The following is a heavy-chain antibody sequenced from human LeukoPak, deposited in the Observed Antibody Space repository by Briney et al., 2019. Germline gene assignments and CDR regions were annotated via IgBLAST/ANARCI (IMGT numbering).Heavy chain of an antibody. J-gene: IGHJ4*02. V-gene: IGHV1-69*05. D-gene: IGHD6-6*01. CDR1: GGTFSSYA. CDR2: IIPIFGTA. CDR3: ARDLSSSGGFDY. Sequence: GASVKVSCXASGGTFSSYAISWVRQALGQGLEWMGGIIPIFGTANYAQKFQGRVTITTDESTSTAYMELSSLRSEDTAVYYCARDLSSSGGFDYWGQGTLVTVSS.